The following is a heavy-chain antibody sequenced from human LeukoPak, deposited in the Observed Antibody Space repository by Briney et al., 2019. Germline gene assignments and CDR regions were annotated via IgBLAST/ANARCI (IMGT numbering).Heavy chain of an antibody. CDR1: GGSISSSSYY. D-gene: IGHD3-22*01. Sequence: SETLSLTCTVSGGSISSSSYYWGWIRQPPGKGLEWIGSIYYSGSTYYNPSLKSRVTISVDTSKNQFSLNLSSVTAADTAVYYCARPARDYYYDSSGYWLAYDVWGKGTTVTVSS. J-gene: IGHJ6*04. V-gene: IGHV4-39*01. CDR2: IYYSGST. CDR3: ARPARDYYYDSSGYWLAYDV.